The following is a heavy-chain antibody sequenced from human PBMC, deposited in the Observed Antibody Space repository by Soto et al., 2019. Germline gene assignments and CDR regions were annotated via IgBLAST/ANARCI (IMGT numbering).Heavy chain of an antibody. V-gene: IGHV1-3*01. CDR3: ARALAVPADFDY. CDR2: INAGNGNT. J-gene: IGHJ4*02. D-gene: IGHD6-19*01. CDR1: GYTFTGYS. Sequence: ASVKVSCKASGYTFTGYSMHWVRQAPGQRLEWMGWINAGNGNTKYSQKFQGRVTITRDTSASTAYMELSSLRSEDTAVYYCARALAVPADFDYWGQGTVVTVS.